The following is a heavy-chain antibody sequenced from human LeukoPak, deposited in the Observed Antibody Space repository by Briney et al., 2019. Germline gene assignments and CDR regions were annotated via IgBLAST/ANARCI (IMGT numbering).Heavy chain of an antibody. CDR2: ISYDGSNK. V-gene: IGHV3-30*03. D-gene: IGHD2-21*01. CDR3: APRGGDPY. Sequence: GGSLRLSCAASGFTFSSYGMHWVRQAPGKGLEWVAVISYDGSNKYYADSVKGRFTISRDNSKNTLYLQMNSLRAEDTAVYYCAPRGGDPYRGQGTLVTVSS. CDR1: GFTFSSYG. J-gene: IGHJ4*02.